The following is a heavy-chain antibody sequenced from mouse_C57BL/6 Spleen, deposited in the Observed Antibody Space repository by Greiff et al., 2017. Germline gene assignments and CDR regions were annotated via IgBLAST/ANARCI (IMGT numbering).Heavy chain of an antibody. Sequence: QVQLQQPGTELVKPGASVKLSCKASGYTFTSYWMHWVKQRPGQGLEWIGNINPSNGGTNYNEKFKSKATLTVDKSSSTAYMQLSSLTSEDSAVXYYARSPGGNSYWFDYWGQGTTLTVSS. D-gene: IGHD1-1*01. CDR2: INPSNGGT. CDR3: ARSPGGNSYWFDY. CDR1: GYTFTSYW. J-gene: IGHJ2*01. V-gene: IGHV1-53*01.